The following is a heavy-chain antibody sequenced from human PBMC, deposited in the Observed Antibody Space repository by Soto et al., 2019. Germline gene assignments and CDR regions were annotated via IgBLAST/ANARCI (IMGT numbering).Heavy chain of an antibody. Sequence: TVGSLRLSGTASGFLFTDYYMSWIRQPPGKGLEWLAYIDGSSDYTNSADSVKGRFTISRDNAKNSVFLQMNNLRADDTAVYYCARDTRFSSTIYSDFWGRRPLVTVSS. CDR3: ARDTRFSSTIYSDF. CDR1: GFLFTDYY. J-gene: IGHJ4*02. D-gene: IGHD2-21*01. V-gene: IGHV3-11*06. CDR2: IDGSSDYT.